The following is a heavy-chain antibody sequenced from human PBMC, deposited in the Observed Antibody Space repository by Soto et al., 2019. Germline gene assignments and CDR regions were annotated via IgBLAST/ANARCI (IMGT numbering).Heavy chain of an antibody. J-gene: IGHJ5*02. CDR1: GGTFSSYA. Sequence: SVKVSCKASGGTFSSYAISWVRQAPGQGLEWMGGIIPIFGTANYAQKFQGRVTITAEESTSTAYMELSSLRSEDTAVYYWGRAYPAYSYDSSGPEPVLYWFDPCGQGTLVTASS. D-gene: IGHD3-22*01. CDR2: IIPIFGTA. CDR3: GRAYPAYSYDSSGPEPVLYWFDP. V-gene: IGHV1-69*13.